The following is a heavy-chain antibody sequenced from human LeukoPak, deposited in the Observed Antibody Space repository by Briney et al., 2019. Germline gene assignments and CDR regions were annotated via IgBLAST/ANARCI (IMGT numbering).Heavy chain of an antibody. J-gene: IGHJ3*02. V-gene: IGHV1-46*01. CDR3: AREGRTDYGASRSFDI. CDR2: INPSGGT. Sequence: ASVTVSCKASGHSLTNYYMHWVRHVPGQGPEWLGLINPSGGTKYAQKFQDRVTMTRDTSTSTIYMELSSLTSEDRAVYYCAREGRTDYGASRSFDIWGQGTMVTVSS. D-gene: IGHD4-17*01. CDR1: GHSLTNYY.